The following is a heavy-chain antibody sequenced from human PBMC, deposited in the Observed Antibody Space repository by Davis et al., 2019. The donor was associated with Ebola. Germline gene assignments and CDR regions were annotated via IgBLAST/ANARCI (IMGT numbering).Heavy chain of an antibody. Sequence: GESLKISCKDSRNRFSSHWIGWVRQMPGKGLEWMGIIYTGDSDTRYSPSFRGQVTISADKSAKTAFLQWSSLKASDTAIYYCATLRRTITGMDDGFDIWGQGTLVTVSS. V-gene: IGHV5-51*01. D-gene: IGHD1-20*01. CDR3: ATLRRTITGMDDGFDI. CDR2: IYTGDSDT. CDR1: RNRFSSHW. J-gene: IGHJ3*02.